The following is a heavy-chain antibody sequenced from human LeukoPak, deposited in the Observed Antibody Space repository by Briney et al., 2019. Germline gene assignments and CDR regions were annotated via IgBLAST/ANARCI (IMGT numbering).Heavy chain of an antibody. CDR1: GFTFSSYG. CDR3: AKDIRAYDSSGYHDY. D-gene: IGHD3-22*01. Sequence: GRSLRLSCAASGFTFSSYGMHWVRQAPGKGLEWVAVISYDGSNNYYADSVKGRFTISRDNSKNTLYLQMNSLRAEDTAVYYCAKDIRAYDSSGYHDYWGQGTLVTVSS. J-gene: IGHJ4*02. CDR2: ISYDGSNN. V-gene: IGHV3-30*18.